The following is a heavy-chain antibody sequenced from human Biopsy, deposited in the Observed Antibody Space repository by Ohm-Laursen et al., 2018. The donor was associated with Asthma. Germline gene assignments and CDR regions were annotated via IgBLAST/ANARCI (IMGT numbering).Heavy chain of an antibody. CDR2: IYYSGST. J-gene: IGHJ4*02. Sequence: TLSLTCTVSGGSISSGGYYWSWIRQYPGKGLEWIGYIYYSGSTYYNPSLKSRVAISVDTSKNHFSLNLSSVTAADTAVYYCARWGSFGFDYWGQGTLVTVTS. CDR1: GGSISSGGYY. CDR3: ARWGSFGFDY. D-gene: IGHD7-27*01. V-gene: IGHV4-31*03.